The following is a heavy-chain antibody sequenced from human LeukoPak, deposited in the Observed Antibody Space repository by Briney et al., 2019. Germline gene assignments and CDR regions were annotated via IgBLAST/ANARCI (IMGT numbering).Heavy chain of an antibody. CDR1: GFTFDDYT. Sequence: PGGSLRLSCAASGFTFDDYTMHWVRQAPGKGLEWVSLISWDGGSTYYADSVKGRFTISRDNSKNSLYLQMNSLRTEDTALYYCAKDREAAGERGTFDYWGQGTLVTVSS. D-gene: IGHD6-13*01. CDR2: ISWDGGST. J-gene: IGHJ4*02. V-gene: IGHV3-43*01. CDR3: AKDREAAGERGTFDY.